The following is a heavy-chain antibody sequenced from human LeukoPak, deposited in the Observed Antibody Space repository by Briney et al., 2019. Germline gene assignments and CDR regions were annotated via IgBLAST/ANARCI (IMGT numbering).Heavy chain of an antibody. J-gene: IGHJ4*02. CDR2: INNDGSST. CDR3: ACYGIAPPY. Sequence: GGSLRLSWAASGXTFSSYWMHWVRQAPGKGLVWVSHINNDGSSTSYAASVKGRFTISRDNAKNTLYLQMNSLSTEDTAVYYCACYGIAPPYWGQGTLVTVSS. D-gene: IGHD2-15*01. V-gene: IGHV3-74*01. CDR1: GXTFSSYW.